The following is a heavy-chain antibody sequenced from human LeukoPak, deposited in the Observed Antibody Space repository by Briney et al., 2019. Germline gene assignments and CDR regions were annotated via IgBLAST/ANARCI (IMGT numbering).Heavy chain of an antibody. CDR3: ARESLLSYGGGSMDV. V-gene: IGHV4-59*13. CDR1: GGSISSYY. Sequence: SETLSLPCTVSGGSISSYYWSWIRQPPGKGLEWIGYIYYSGIINYNPSLQSRVTISVDTSKTQFSLKLSSVTAADTAVYYCARESLLSYGGGSMDVWGQGTTVTVSS. CDR2: IYYSGII. J-gene: IGHJ6*02. D-gene: IGHD2-15*01.